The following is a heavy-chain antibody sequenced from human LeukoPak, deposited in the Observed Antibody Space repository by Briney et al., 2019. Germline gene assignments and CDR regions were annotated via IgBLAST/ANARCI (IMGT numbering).Heavy chain of an antibody. CDR2: INSEGIKT. D-gene: IGHD3-22*01. CDR1: RFTLSYYW. J-gene: IGHJ5*02. CDR3: ARDLGQYYDTSDNWFDP. V-gene: IGHV3-74*01. Sequence: GGSLLQYCAAYRFTLSYYWMHSVRQAPGKGLVWVSRINSEGIKTSYADSVKGRFAISRDNAKNTLNLQMNSLRAEDTAVYYCARDLGQYYDTSDNWFDPWGQGTLVTVSS.